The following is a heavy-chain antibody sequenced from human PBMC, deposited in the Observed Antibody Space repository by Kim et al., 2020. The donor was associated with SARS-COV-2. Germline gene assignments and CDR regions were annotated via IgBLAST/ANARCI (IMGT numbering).Heavy chain of an antibody. CDR3: ARHDYGDYGVGY. D-gene: IGHD4-17*01. V-gene: IGHV5-51*01. Sequence: SYTPPFQGPVTISADKSISTAYLQWSSLKASDTAMYYCARHDYGDYGVGYWGQGTLVTVSS. J-gene: IGHJ4*02.